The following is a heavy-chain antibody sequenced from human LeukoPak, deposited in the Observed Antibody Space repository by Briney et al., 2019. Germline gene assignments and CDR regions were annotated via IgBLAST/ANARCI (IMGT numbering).Heavy chain of an antibody. CDR3: ASRDDFWSPPGYYGMDV. V-gene: IGHV4-34*01. CDR1: GGSISSGGYS. Sequence: PSETLSLTCAVSGGSISSGGYSWSWIRQPPGKGLEWIGEINHSGGTNYNPSLKSRVTISVDTSKNQFSLKLSSVTAADTAVYYCASRDDFWSPPGYYGMDVWGQGTTVTVSS. CDR2: INHSGGT. J-gene: IGHJ6*02. D-gene: IGHD3-3*01.